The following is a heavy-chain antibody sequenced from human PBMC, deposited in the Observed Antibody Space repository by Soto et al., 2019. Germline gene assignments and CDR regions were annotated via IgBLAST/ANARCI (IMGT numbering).Heavy chain of an antibody. Sequence: GESLKISCKGSGYSFTSYWIGWVRQMPGKGLEWMGIIYPGDSDTRYSPSFQGQVTISADKSISTAYLQWSSLKASDTAMFYCARGFGGYYYVCGSGYLPFDYYYMDVWGKGTTVTVSS. V-gene: IGHV5-51*01. CDR2: IYPGDSDT. CDR3: ARGFGGYYYVCGSGYLPFDYYYMDV. CDR1: GYSFTSYW. J-gene: IGHJ6*03. D-gene: IGHD3-3*01.